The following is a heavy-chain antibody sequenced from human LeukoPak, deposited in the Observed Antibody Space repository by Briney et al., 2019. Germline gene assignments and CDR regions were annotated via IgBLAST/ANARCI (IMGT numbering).Heavy chain of an antibody. Sequence: SETLSLTCTVSGGSISSSSYYWGWIRQPPGKGLEWIGSIYYSGSTYYNPSLKSRVTISVDTSKNQFPLKLSSVTAADTAVYYCARGVARGVVFTTPDWFDPWGQGTLVTVSS. CDR2: IYYSGST. CDR1: GGSISSSSYY. V-gene: IGHV4-39*06. D-gene: IGHD3-10*01. CDR3: ARGVARGVVFTTPDWFDP. J-gene: IGHJ5*02.